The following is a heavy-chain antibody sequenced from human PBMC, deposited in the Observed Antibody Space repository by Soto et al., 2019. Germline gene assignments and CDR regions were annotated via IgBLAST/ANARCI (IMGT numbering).Heavy chain of an antibody. J-gene: IGHJ4*02. D-gene: IGHD2-21*02. CDR2: INPSGGRT. CDR1: GYTFTSYY. Sequence: QVLLVQSGAEVTRPGASVKVSCKASGYTFTSYYMHWVRQAPGQGLEWMAMINPSGGRTKYAQIFQGRVTLTRDTSTGTVDMELSSLTSEDTAMYYCARGPSCGGDCYLFDYWGQGTQVTVSS. V-gene: IGHV1-46*01. CDR3: ARGPSCGGDCYLFDY.